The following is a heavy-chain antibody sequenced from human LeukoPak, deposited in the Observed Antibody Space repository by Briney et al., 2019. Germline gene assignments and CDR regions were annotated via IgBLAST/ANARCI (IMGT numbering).Heavy chain of an antibody. J-gene: IGHJ4*02. CDR2: ISDKGDST. D-gene: IGHD2/OR15-2a*01. CDR1: GFTFNNYA. V-gene: IGHV3-23*01. CDR3: RKENIGRHGYYFDY. Sequence: GGSLRLSCAAAGFTFNNYAMGWVRQAPGKGLEWVSSISDKGDSTYYADSVKGRFTISRDNSKNTLYLQMNSPRAEDTAIFYCRKENIGRHGYYFDYWGQGTLVTVSS.